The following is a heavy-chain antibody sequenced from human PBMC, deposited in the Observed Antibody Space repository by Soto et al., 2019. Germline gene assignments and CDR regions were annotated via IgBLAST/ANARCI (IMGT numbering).Heavy chain of an antibody. CDR2: INAGNGNT. J-gene: IGHJ4*02. Sequence: QVQLVQSGAEEKKPGASVKVSCKASGYTFTSYAMHWVRQAPGQRLEWMGWINAGNGNTKYSQKFQGRVTITRDTSASTAYMELSSLRSEDTAVYYCARLYDSSGPIDYWGQGTLVTVSS. CDR1: GYTFTSYA. V-gene: IGHV1-3*05. CDR3: ARLYDSSGPIDY. D-gene: IGHD3-22*01.